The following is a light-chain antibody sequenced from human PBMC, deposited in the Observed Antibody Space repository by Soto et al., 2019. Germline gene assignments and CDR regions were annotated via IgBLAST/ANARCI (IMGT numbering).Light chain of an antibody. CDR1: QSVSSSY. V-gene: IGKV3-20*01. CDR2: GAS. J-gene: IGKJ1*01. Sequence: EIMLTQSPGTLSLSPGERATLSCRASQSVSSSYLAWYQQKPGQAPRLLIYGASSRATGIPDRFSGSGSGTDFTLTISRLEPEDFAVYYCQQYGSSGTFGQGTKV. CDR3: QQYGSSGT.